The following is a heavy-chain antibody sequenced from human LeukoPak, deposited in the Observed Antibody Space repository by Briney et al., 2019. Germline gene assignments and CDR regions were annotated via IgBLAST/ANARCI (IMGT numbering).Heavy chain of an antibody. CDR2: INHSGST. Sequence: SETLSLTCAVYGGSFSCYYWSWVRQAPGKGLEWIGEINHSGSTNYNPSLKSRVTISVDTSKNQFSLKLSSVTAADTAVYYCARESWRESTRPPPRPHDYYYYMDVWGKGTTVTVSS. CDR1: GGSFSCYY. J-gene: IGHJ6*03. CDR3: ARESWRESTRPPPRPHDYYYYMDV. V-gene: IGHV4-34*01. D-gene: IGHD2-2*01.